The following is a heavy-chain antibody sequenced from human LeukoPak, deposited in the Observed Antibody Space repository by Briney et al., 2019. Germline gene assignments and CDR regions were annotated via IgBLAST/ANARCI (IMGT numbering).Heavy chain of an antibody. CDR1: GFTFSSYT. Sequence: GRSLRLSCAASGFTFSSYTMHWVRQAPGKGLEWVAVISYDGSNKYYADSVKGRFTISRDNSKNTLYLQMNSLRAEDTAVYFCAGDSRSSGWNYYFDYWGQGTLVTVSS. D-gene: IGHD6-19*01. V-gene: IGHV3-30-3*01. CDR3: AGDSRSSGWNYYFDY. CDR2: ISYDGSNK. J-gene: IGHJ4*02.